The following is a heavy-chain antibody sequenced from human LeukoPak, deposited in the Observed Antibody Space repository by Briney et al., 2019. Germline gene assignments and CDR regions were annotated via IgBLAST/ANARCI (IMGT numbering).Heavy chain of an antibody. Sequence: PGGSLRLSCTASGFTFSDYAMSWVRQAPGKGLEWVSGISGSGGSIRYADSVKGRFIISRDNSKNTLYLQMNSLRAEDTAVYYCAEGGDGYNYYFDYWGQETLVIVSS. V-gene: IGHV3-23*01. CDR3: AEGGDGYNYYFDY. CDR1: GFTFSDYA. CDR2: ISGSGGSI. D-gene: IGHD5-24*01. J-gene: IGHJ4*02.